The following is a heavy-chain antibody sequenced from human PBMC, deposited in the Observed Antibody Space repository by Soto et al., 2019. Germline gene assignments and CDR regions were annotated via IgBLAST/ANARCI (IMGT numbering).Heavy chain of an antibody. CDR2: IWYDGSNK. Sequence: GGSLRLSCAASGFTFSSYGMHWVRQAPGKGLEWVAVIWYDGSNKYYADSVKGRFTISRDNSKNTLYLQMNSLRAEDTAVYYCARETIGIAAAGTGSWFAYWGQGTLVTVSS. CDR1: GFTFSSYG. CDR3: ARETIGIAAAGTGSWFAY. J-gene: IGHJ4*02. D-gene: IGHD6-13*01. V-gene: IGHV3-33*01.